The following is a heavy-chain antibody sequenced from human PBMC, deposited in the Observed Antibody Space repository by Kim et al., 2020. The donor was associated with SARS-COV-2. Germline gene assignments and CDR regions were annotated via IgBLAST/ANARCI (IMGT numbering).Heavy chain of an antibody. V-gene: IGHV4-39*01. Sequence: GRTSYNPSLKSRVTMSADTPKNQFSLKLRSVTAADTALYYCARLGNWFDPWGQGTLVTVSS. CDR2: GRT. CDR3: ARLGNWFDP. J-gene: IGHJ5*02.